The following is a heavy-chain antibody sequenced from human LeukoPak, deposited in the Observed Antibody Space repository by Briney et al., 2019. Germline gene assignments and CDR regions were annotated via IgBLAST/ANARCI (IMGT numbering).Heavy chain of an antibody. D-gene: IGHD3-10*01. CDR1: GFAFNFYA. V-gene: IGHV3-66*01. J-gene: IGHJ4*02. CDR2: IYSGGSI. CDR3: ARGAITMVRGWEFDY. Sequence: PGGSLRLSCTASGFAFNFYAMTWVRQAPGKGLEWVSVIYSGGSIYNTNSVKGRFTISRDNSKNTLYLQMNSLRAEDTAVYYCARGAITMVRGWEFDYWGQGTLVAVSS.